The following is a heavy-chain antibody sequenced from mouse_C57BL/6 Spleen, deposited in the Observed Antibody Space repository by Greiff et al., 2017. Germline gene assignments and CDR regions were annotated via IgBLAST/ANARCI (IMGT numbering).Heavy chain of an antibody. Sequence: VQLQQSGPGLVQPSQSLSITCTVSGFSLTSYGVHWVRQSPGKGLEWLGVIWSGGSTDYTAAFISRLSISKDNSKSQVFFKMNSLQADDTAIYYCARNLDGYYRRAWFAYWGQGTLVTVSA. CDR1: GFSLTSYG. D-gene: IGHD2-3*01. CDR2: IWSGGST. V-gene: IGHV2-2*01. J-gene: IGHJ3*01. CDR3: ARNLDGYYRRAWFAY.